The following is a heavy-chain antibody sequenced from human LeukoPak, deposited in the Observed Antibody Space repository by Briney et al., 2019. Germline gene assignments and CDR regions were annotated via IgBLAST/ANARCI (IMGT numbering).Heavy chain of an antibody. Sequence: GGSLRLSCAASGFTLISYWMSWVRQAPGKGLEWVANIKQDGSAKYYVDSVKGRFTISRDNAKNSLYLQMNSLRAEDTALYYCARPSETGDFFDSWGQGTLVTVSS. J-gene: IGHJ4*02. CDR3: ARPSETGDFFDS. V-gene: IGHV3-7*01. D-gene: IGHD7-27*01. CDR1: GFTLISYW. CDR2: IKQDGSAK.